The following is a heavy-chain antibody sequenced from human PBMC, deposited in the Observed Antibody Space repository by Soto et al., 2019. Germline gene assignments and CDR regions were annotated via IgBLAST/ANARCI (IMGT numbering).Heavy chain of an antibody. CDR3: ARDHGYYYDCSGDFPFGY. D-gene: IGHD3-22*01. V-gene: IGHV1-69*13. CDR1: GGTFSSYA. CDR2: IIPIFGTA. Sequence: GASVKTSCKASGGTFSSYAISWVRQAPGQGLEWMGGIIPIFGTANYAQKFQGRVTITADESTSTAYMELSSLRSEDTAVYYCARDHGYYYDCSGDFPFGYWGQGTLVTVSS. J-gene: IGHJ4*02.